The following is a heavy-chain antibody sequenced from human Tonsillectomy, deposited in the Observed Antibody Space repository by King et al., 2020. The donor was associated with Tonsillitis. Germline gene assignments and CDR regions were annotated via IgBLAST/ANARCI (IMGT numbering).Heavy chain of an antibody. CDR1: GDTFSNYA. V-gene: IGHV1-69*01. J-gene: IGHJ6*02. CDR2: IIPMVDTT. Sequence: VQLVQSGAEVKKPGSSVKVSCKASGDTFSNYAISWVRQAPGQGLEWRGVIIPMVDTTNYAQKLQGRVPITADETRRTAYLELSSLRSEETGVYYCARVGEGGPSSYYGMDVWGQGTTVTVSS. D-gene: IGHD3-16*01. CDR3: ARVGEGGPSSYYGMDV.